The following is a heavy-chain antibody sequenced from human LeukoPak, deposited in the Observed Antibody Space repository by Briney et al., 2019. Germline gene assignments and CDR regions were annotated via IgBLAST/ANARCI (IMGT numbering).Heavy chain of an antibody. D-gene: IGHD3-16*01. J-gene: IGHJ4*02. Sequence: SETLSLTCVVYGASFSDYYWTWIRQPPGERLEWIGEINRSGSTNYNPSLKSRVTLSVDASKKQFSLNLNSVTAADTAVYYCASITFGGVLDYWGQGTLVTVSS. CDR2: INRSGST. V-gene: IGHV4-34*01. CDR3: ASITFGGVLDY. CDR1: GASFSDYY.